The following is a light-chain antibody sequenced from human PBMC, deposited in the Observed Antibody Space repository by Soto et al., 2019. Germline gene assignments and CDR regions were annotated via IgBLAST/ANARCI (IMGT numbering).Light chain of an antibody. CDR2: DAS. Sequence: IVLTQSPATLSLSPGERATLSCRASQSFSDYLAWYQQKPGQAPRLLIFDASNRAPGTPARFSGSGSGTDFTLTISSLEPEDFAVYYCQMRNNWPLWTFGQGTKVEMK. V-gene: IGKV3-11*01. CDR3: QMRNNWPLWT. J-gene: IGKJ1*01. CDR1: QSFSDY.